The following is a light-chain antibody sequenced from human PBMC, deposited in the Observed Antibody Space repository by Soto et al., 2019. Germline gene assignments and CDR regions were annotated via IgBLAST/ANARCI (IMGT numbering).Light chain of an antibody. J-gene: IGKJ2*01. V-gene: IGKV1-5*03. CDR2: KAS. CDR3: QQYHSYPYT. CDR1: QSISSW. Sequence: DIQMTQSPSTLSASVGDRVTITCRVSQSISSWLAWYQQKPGKAPKLLIYKASSLESGVPSRFSGSGSGTEFTLTISSLQPDDFATYYCQQYHSYPYTFGQGTKLEIK.